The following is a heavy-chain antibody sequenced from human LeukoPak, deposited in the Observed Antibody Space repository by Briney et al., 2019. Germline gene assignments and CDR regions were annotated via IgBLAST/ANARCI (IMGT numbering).Heavy chain of an antibody. CDR1: GGSISSSGYY. CDR2: IYYSGST. D-gene: IGHD6-13*01. V-gene: IGHV4-39*07. Sequence: PSETLSLTCTVSGGSISSSGYYWGWIRQPPGKGLEWIGSIYYSGSTYYNPSLKSRVTISVDTSKNQFSLKLSSVTAADTAVYYCARDGDSSSWYGNWFDPWGQGTLVTVSS. J-gene: IGHJ5*02. CDR3: ARDGDSSSWYGNWFDP.